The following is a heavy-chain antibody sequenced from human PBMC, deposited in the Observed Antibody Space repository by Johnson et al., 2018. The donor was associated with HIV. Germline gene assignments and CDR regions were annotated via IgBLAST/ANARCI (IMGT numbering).Heavy chain of an antibody. V-gene: IGHV3-64*01. D-gene: IGHD6-19*01. CDR2: ISNTGDSP. J-gene: IGHJ3*02. CDR3: ARARAKVVAGLDAFDI. Sequence: VQLVESGGTLAKPAWSPRLSCAASQFTFSNFPMHWVRQAPGKGLEYVSSISNTGDSPYYANSVKGRFTISRDNSKNTLYLQMGSLRVEDMATYYCARARAKVVAGLDAFDIWGQGTMVTVSS. CDR1: QFTFSNFP.